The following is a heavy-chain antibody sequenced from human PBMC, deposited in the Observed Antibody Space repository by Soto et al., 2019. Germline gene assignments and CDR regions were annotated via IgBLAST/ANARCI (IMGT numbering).Heavy chain of an antibody. Sequence: QVQLVESGGGVVQPGRSLRLSCAASGFTFSSYAMHWVRRAPGKGLEWMAVMSYDGSNKYYADSVKGRFTISRDNSKNTLYLQMNSLRPEDTALYYGAREGGAYWGQGTLVIVSS. CDR3: AREGGAY. CDR2: MSYDGSNK. D-gene: IGHD3-16*01. V-gene: IGHV3-30-3*01. CDR1: GFTFSSYA. J-gene: IGHJ4*02.